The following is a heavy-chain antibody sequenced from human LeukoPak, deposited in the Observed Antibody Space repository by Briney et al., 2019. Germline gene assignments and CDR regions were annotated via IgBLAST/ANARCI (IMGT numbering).Heavy chain of an antibody. CDR1: GFTFSSYA. CDR2: ISGSGGST. V-gene: IGHV3-23*01. Sequence: TGGSLRLSCAASGFTFSSYAMSWVRQAPGKGLEWASAISGSGGSTYYADSVKGRFTISRDNSKNTLYLQMNSLRAEDTAVYYCAKDPHNWAHRSVFDYWGQGTLVTVSS. CDR3: AKDPHNWAHRSVFDY. J-gene: IGHJ4*02. D-gene: IGHD1-1*01.